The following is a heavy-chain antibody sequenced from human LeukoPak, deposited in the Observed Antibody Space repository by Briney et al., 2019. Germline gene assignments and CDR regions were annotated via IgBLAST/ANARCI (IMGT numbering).Heavy chain of an antibody. Sequence: GGSLRLSCAASGFTFSSYEMNWVRQAPGKGLEWVSYISSSGSTIYYADSVKGRFTISRDNAKNSLYLQMNSLRAEDTAVCYCARLNMISEFDPWGQGTLVTVSS. CDR1: GFTFSSYE. CDR3: ARLNMISEFDP. V-gene: IGHV3-48*03. D-gene: IGHD3-22*01. J-gene: IGHJ5*02. CDR2: ISSSGSTI.